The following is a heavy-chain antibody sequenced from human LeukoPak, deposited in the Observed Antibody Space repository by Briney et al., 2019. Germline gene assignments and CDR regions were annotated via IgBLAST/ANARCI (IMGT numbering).Heavy chain of an antibody. V-gene: IGHV3-21*01. D-gene: IGHD3-10*01. J-gene: IGHJ3*02. CDR3: ARDRFLYYYGSGSYSDNAFDI. CDR2: ISSSSSCI. Sequence: PGGSLRLSCAASGFTFSSYSMNWVRQAPGKGLEWVSSISSSSSCIYYTDSVKGRFTISRDNAKNSLYLQMNSLRAEDTAVYYCARDRFLYYYGSGSYSDNAFDIWGQGTMVTVSS. CDR1: GFTFSSYS.